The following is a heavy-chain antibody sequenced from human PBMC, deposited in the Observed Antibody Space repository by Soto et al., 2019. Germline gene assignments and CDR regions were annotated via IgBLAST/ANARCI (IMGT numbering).Heavy chain of an antibody. D-gene: IGHD6-13*01. CDR1: GFTFDDYA. CDR2: ISWNSGSI. J-gene: IGHJ6*02. Sequence: GGSLRLSCAASGFTFDDYAMHWVRQAPGKDLEWVSGISWNSGSIGYADSVKGRFTISRDNAKNSLYLQMNSLRAEDTALYYCAKGSSSSWVDYYYGMDVWGQGTTVTVSS. V-gene: IGHV3-9*01. CDR3: AKGSSSSWVDYYYGMDV.